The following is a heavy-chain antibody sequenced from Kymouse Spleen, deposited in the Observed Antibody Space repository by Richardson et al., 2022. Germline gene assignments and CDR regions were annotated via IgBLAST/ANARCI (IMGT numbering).Heavy chain of an antibody. V-gene: IGHV4-34*01. CDR1: GGSFSGYY. CDR2: INHSGST. Sequence: QVQLQQWGAGLLKPSETLSLTCAVYGGSFSGYYWSWIRQPPGKGLEWIGEINHSGSTNYNPSLKSRVTISVDTSKNQFSLKLSSVTAADTAVYYCAREGWGDAFDIWGQGTMVTVSS. CDR3: AREGWGDAFDI. D-gene: IGHD7-27*02. J-gene: IGHJ3*02.